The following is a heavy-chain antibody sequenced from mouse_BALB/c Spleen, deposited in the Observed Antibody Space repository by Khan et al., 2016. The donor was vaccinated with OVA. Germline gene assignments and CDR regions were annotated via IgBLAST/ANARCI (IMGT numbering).Heavy chain of an antibody. Sequence: EVQLQQSGTVLARPGASVKMSCKASGYTFTSYWMHWVKQRPGQGLEWIGDIYPGNTDTNYNQKFKGKAQLTAVTYTSNATMGLSSLTNEDSAVYYCTRRNWDVAWFAYWGQGTLVTVSA. D-gene: IGHD4-1*01. V-gene: IGHV1-5*01. CDR2: IYPGNTDT. CDR3: TRRNWDVAWFAY. CDR1: GYTFTSYW. J-gene: IGHJ3*01.